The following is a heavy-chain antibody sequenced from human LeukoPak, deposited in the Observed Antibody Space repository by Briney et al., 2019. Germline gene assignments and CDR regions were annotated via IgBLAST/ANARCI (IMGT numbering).Heavy chain of an antibody. D-gene: IGHD2-15*01. V-gene: IGHV7-4-1*02. CDR2: INTNTGNT. CDR1: GYLFTSYV. J-gene: IGHJ4*02. Sequence: ASVKVSCKTAGYLFTSYVLDWVRQAPGQGLEWMGWINTNTGNTTYAQDFTGRIVLSLDTSASTAYLQISSLKAEDTAIYYCARFPLYCSARSCPYGYAYWGQGTLVTVSS. CDR3: ARFPLYCSARSCPYGYAY.